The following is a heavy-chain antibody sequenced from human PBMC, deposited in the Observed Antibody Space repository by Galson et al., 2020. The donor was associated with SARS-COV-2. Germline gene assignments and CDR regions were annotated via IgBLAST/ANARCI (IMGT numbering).Heavy chain of an antibody. CDR1: GFPFSSYA. CDR3: ADPRADMVRGAVDAFDI. J-gene: IGHJ3*02. Sequence: GESLKISCATSGFPFSSYALSWVRPAPGQGLEWVSDISGRGGSTYYADSVKGRFTISRDNSKNTLYLPMNSLRAEDTAVYYCADPRADMVRGAVDAFDIWGQGTMVTVSS. CDR2: ISGRGGST. D-gene: IGHD3-10*01. V-gene: IGHV3-23*01.